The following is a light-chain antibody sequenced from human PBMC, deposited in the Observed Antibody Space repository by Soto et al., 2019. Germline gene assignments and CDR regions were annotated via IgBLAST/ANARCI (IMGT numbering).Light chain of an antibody. CDR3: MQSIQLPRT. J-gene: IGKJ4*01. CDR2: EVS. CDR1: QSLLDSDGKTY. Sequence: DVVMTQTPLSLSVTPGQPASISCRSSQSLLDSDGKTYFYWYLQKPGQSPQLLIYEVSKRFSGVPDRFTGSGSGTDFTLKVSRVEAEDVGIYYCMQSIQLPRTFGGGTKVEIK. V-gene: IGKV2D-29*02.